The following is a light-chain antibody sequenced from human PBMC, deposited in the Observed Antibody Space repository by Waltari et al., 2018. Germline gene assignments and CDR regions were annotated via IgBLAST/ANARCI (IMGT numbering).Light chain of an antibody. CDR2: DAS. CDR1: EGIPKF. V-gene: IGKV1-39*01. J-gene: IGKJ1*01. CDR3: QHSYTSPWT. Sequence: DILMTQFPSSLSASVGDRVTITCRASEGIPKFLNWYQQQPGKAPNLLICDASTLQSGVPARFSGSGSGTDFVLTISSLQPEDSATYYCQHSYTSPWTFGQGTKVEIK.